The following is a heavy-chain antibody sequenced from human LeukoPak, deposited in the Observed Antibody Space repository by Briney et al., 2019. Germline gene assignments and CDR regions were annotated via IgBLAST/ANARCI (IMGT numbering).Heavy chain of an antibody. Sequence: ASVKVSCKASGGTFSSYAISWVRQAPGQGLEWMGGIIPIFGTANYAQKFQGRVTITTDESTSTAYMELSSLRSEDTAVYYCARRGRDDSGYGEVDYWGQGTLVTVSS. D-gene: IGHD5-12*01. CDR3: ARRGRDDSGYGEVDY. CDR1: GGTFSSYA. J-gene: IGHJ4*02. CDR2: IIPIFGTA. V-gene: IGHV1-69*05.